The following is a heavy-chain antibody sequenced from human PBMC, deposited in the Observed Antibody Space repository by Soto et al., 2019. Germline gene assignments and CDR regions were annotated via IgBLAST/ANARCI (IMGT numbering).Heavy chain of an antibody. CDR3: ARGITIFGVVDP. Sequence: QVQLVQSGAEVKKPGASVKVSCKASGYTFTSYDINWLRQATGQGLEWMGWMNPNSGNTGYAQKLQGRVTMTRNTSISTAYMGLSRLRSEDTAVYYCARGITIFGVVDPGGQGTLVTVSS. V-gene: IGHV1-8*01. CDR2: MNPNSGNT. J-gene: IGHJ5*02. D-gene: IGHD3-3*01. CDR1: GYTFTSYD.